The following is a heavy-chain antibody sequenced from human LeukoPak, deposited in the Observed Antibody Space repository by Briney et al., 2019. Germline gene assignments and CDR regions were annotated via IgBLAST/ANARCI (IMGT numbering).Heavy chain of an antibody. V-gene: IGHV3-23*01. CDR2: ISATDGST. Sequence: GGSLRLSCTVFGFTLSSYAMSWVRQVPGKGLEWVSSISATDGSTYYADSVKGRFTIFRDSSYNTLYLQMNSLRAEDTAIFYCAKDVMATITSGGFYFDSWGQGTLVTVSS. J-gene: IGHJ4*02. D-gene: IGHD5-12*01. CDR3: AKDVMATITSGGFYFDS. CDR1: GFTLSSYA.